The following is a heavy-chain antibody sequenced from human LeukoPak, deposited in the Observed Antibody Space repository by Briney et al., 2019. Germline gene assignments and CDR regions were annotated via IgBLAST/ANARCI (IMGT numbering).Heavy chain of an antibody. CDR1: GGSFSSYF. J-gene: IGHJ6*02. CDR2: IYNSGST. V-gene: IGHV4-59*08. D-gene: IGHD3-3*01. CDR3: ASSYYDFWSEYYYYGMDV. Sequence: SETLSLTCTVSGGSFSSYFWSWIRQPPGKGLEWIGYIYNSGSTNYNPSLKSRVTISVDTSKNQFSLKLSSVTAADTAAYYCASSYYDFWSEYYYYGMDVWGQGTTVTVSS.